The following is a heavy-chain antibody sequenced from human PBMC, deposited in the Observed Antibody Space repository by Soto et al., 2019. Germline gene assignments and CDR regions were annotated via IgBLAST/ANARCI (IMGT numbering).Heavy chain of an antibody. D-gene: IGHD2-21*02. CDR3: ARDLFMVTTAGDAFDI. CDR1: GFTFSSYG. V-gene: IGHV3-33*01. CDR2: IWYDGSIK. J-gene: IGHJ3*02. Sequence: QVQLVESGGGVVQPGRSLRLSCAASGFTFSSYGMHWVRQAPGKGLEWVAVIWYDGSIKYYADSVKGRFTISRDNSKNTLYLQMNSRRAEDTAVYSCARDLFMVTTAGDAFDIWGQGTMVTVSS.